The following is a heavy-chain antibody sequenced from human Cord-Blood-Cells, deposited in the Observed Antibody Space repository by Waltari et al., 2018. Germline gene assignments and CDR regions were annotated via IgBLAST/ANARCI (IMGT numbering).Heavy chain of an antibody. CDR1: AGSFSGYY. Sequence: QVLLQQWGAAPLKPSETLSLAALAYAGSFSGYYWSGIRQPPGKGLEWIGEINHSGSTNYNPSLKSRVTISVDTSKNQFSLKLSSVTAADTAVYYCARVYSSSWYFDYWGQGTLVTVSS. J-gene: IGHJ4*02. D-gene: IGHD6-13*01. CDR2: INHSGST. V-gene: IGHV4-34*01. CDR3: ARVYSSSWYFDY.